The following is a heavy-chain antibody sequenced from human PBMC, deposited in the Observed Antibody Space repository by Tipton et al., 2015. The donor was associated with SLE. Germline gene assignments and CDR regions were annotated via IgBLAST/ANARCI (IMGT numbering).Heavy chain of an antibody. CDR1: GDSISTYF. CDR2: IFYTGSI. CDR3: AKDSGDYDFGQDP. V-gene: IGHV4-59*12. D-gene: IGHD3-3*01. J-gene: IGHJ5*02. Sequence: TLSLTCTVSGDSISTYFWSWIRQSPGKGLEWIGYIFYTGSINCNASLKSRVTMSLDASKNQFSLKVSYVTAADTAVYYCAKDSGDYDFGQDPWGRGTLVTVSS.